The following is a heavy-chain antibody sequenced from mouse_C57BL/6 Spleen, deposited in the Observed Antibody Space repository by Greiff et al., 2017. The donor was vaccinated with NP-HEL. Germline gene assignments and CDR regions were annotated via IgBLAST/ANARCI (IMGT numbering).Heavy chain of an antibody. D-gene: IGHD1-1*01. CDR1: GYTFTDYE. J-gene: IGHJ2*01. CDR2: IDPETGGT. CDR3: TRSGDPYYYGSSSDY. Sequence: QVQLQQSGAELVRPGASVTLSCKASGYTFTDYEMHWVKQTPVHGLEWIGAIDPETGGTAYNQKFKGKAILTADKSSSTAYMELRSLTSEDSAVYYCTRSGDPYYYGSSSDYWGQGTTLTVSS. V-gene: IGHV1-15*01.